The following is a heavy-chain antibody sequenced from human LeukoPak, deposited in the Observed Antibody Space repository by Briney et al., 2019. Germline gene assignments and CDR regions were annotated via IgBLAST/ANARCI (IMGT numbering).Heavy chain of an antibody. V-gene: IGHV5-51*01. D-gene: IGHD3-22*01. CDR1: GYSFTSYW. CDR3: ARLGSSSGYPDAFDI. CDR2: IYPGDSDT. J-gene: IGHJ3*02. Sequence: GESLKISCKGSGYSFTSYWIGWVRQMPGKGLEWMGIIYPGDSDTRYSPSFQGQVTISADKSISTAYLQWSSLKASDTAMYYCARLGSSSGYPDAFDIWGQGTMVTVSS.